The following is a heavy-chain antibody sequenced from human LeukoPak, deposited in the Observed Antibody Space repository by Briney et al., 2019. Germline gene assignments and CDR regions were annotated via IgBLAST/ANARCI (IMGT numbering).Heavy chain of an antibody. J-gene: IGHJ4*02. CDR1: GFTFSSYG. V-gene: IGHV3-23*01. D-gene: IGHD3-10*01. Sequence: GGSLRLSCAGSGFTFSSYGMSWVRQAPGKGLEWVSCIRGSGTSTYYADSVKGRFTISRDNSKNTLYLQMNSLRAEDTAVYYCAKVTYGSGTYGAFDYWGQGTLVTVSS. CDR3: AKVTYGSGTYGAFDY. CDR2: IRGSGTST.